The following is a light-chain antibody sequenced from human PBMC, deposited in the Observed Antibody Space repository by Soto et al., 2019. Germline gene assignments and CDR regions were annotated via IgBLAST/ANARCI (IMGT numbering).Light chain of an antibody. Sequence: EIVLTQSPGTLSSSPGERATLSCRASRSVSSRYLAWYQQKAGQAPRLLISEASSRATGIPDRFSGSGSGTDFTLIISRLEPEDFAMYYCHQYGYSPNTFGQGTKVEIK. CDR1: RSVSSRY. J-gene: IGKJ2*01. CDR3: HQYGYSPNT. CDR2: EAS. V-gene: IGKV3-20*01.